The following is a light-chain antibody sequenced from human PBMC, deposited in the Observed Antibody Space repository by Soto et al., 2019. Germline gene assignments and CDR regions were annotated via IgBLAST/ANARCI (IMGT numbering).Light chain of an antibody. CDR1: NVGSKS. V-gene: IGLV3-21*04. CDR2: SDS. CDR3: QVWDSGSDQVV. J-gene: IGLJ3*02. Sequence: SYELTQPPSVSVAPGKTARITCGGNNVGSKSVHWYQQKPGQAPVLVIYSDSDRPSAIPERFSGSNSGNTATLTINRVEAGDEADYYCQVWDSGSDQVVFGGGTKLTVL.